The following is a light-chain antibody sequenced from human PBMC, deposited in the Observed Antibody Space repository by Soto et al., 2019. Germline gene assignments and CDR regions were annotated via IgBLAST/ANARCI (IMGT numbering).Light chain of an antibody. V-gene: IGKV3-11*01. CDR1: QSVGSY. Sequence: EVVLTRSPATLSLSPGERATLSCRASQSVGSYLAWYQQKPGQAPRLLIYDASNRATGLPARFSGSGSGTDFTLTISSLEPEDFAVYYCQQRSNWPRYTFGQGTMLEVK. CDR3: QQRSNWPRYT. CDR2: DAS. J-gene: IGKJ2*01.